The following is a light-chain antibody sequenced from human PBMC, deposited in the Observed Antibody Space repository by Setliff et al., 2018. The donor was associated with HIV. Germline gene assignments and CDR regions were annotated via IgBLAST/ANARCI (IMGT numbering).Light chain of an antibody. J-gene: IGLJ3*02. V-gene: IGLV2-14*03. CDR1: ITESGVYNY. CDR3: SSFTTGAXXX. CDR2: DVS. Sequence: QSAXXQPASVSGSPGQSVTITCTGGITESGVYNYGSWYQQHPGTPPKLLIHDVSDRPAGVSHRFSVSKSDLTASPTPSALQAEHEAESYCSSFTTGAXXXFGGGTK.